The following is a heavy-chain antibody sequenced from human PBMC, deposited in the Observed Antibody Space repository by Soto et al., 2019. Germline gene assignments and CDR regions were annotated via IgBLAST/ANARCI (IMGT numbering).Heavy chain of an antibody. CDR2: TSGSTTYM. V-gene: IGHV3-21*01. D-gene: IGHD6-13*01. J-gene: IGHJ3*02. CDR1: GFSFSSFN. CDR3: SRTGYSSSWDDAFDI. Sequence: EVQLVEYGGGLVRPGGSLRLSCAASGFSFSSFNMNWVRQAPGKGLEWVSSTSGSTTYMFYADSVRGRFTISRDNAEDSLYLQMNSLTAEDTAVYYCSRTGYSSSWDDAFDIWGQGTMVTVSS.